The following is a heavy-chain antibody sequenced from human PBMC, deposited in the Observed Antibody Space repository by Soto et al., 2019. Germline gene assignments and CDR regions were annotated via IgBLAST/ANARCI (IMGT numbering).Heavy chain of an antibody. CDR1: GGTFTSYY. CDR2: INPSGGST. CDR3: ARAITIFGVVIEYYFDY. Sequence: ASVKVSCKASGGTFTSYYMHWVRQAPGQGLEWMGIINPSGGSTSYAQKFQGRVTMTRDTSTSTVYMELSSLRSEDTAVYYCARAITIFGVVIEYYFDYWGQGTLVTVSS. V-gene: IGHV1-46*01. J-gene: IGHJ4*02. D-gene: IGHD3-3*01.